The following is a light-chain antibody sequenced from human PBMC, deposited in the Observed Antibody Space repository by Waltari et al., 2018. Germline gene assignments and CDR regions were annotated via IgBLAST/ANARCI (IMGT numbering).Light chain of an antibody. CDR1: QTINTY. CDR3: QQSYRTPLT. J-gene: IGKJ4*01. Sequence: DIQMTQSPPSLSASVGDRVSITCRASQTINTYLSWYQQRPGKAPSLLIFATSTLQSGVPSRFTGSGSATTFTLTINNLQAEDFATYYCQQSYRTPLTFGGGTKIEIK. CDR2: ATS. V-gene: IGKV1-39*01.